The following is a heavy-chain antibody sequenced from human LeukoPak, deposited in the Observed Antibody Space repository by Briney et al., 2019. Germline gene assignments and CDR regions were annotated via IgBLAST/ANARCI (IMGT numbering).Heavy chain of an antibody. D-gene: IGHD6-19*01. Sequence: SETLSLTCTVSSGSIGTYYWSWIRQPPGRDLEWLGDINYNGNTKYNPSLQSRVTLSVDTSKNQFSLRLTSVSATDTAVYYCACLSVAHNNYFDYWGQGILVTVS. CDR2: INYNGNT. J-gene: IGHJ4*02. CDR3: ACLSVAHNNYFDY. V-gene: IGHV4-59*08. CDR1: SGSIGTYY.